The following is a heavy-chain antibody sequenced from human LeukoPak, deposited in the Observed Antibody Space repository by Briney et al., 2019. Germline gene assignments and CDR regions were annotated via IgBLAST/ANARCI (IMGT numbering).Heavy chain of an antibody. CDR2: ISGSGGST. Sequence: GGSLRLSCAASGFTFSSYAMSWVRQAPGKGLEWVSAISGSGGSTYYADSVKGRFTISRDNSKNTLYLQMNSLRAEDTAVYYCARGSTYYYDSTPGYWGQGTLVTVSS. V-gene: IGHV3-23*01. J-gene: IGHJ4*02. CDR3: ARGSTYYYDSTPGY. CDR1: GFTFSSYA. D-gene: IGHD3-22*01.